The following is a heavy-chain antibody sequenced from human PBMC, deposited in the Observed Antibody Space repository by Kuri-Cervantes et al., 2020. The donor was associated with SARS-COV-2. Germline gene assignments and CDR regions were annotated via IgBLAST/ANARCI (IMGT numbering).Heavy chain of an antibody. J-gene: IGHJ2*01. CDR1: GGTFSSYA. Sequence: SCKASGGTFSSYAISWVRQAPGKGLEWVAVISYDGSNKYYADSVKGRFTISRDNSKNTLYLQMNSLRAEDTAVFYCARMGWYFDLWGRGTLVTVSS. CDR3: ARMGWYFDL. V-gene: IGHV3-30-3*01. CDR2: ISYDGSNK.